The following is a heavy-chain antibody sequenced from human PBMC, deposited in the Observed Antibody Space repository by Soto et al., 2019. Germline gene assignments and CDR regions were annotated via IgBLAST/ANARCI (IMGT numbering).Heavy chain of an antibody. CDR3: ARRSGYYYGMDV. J-gene: IGHJ6*02. D-gene: IGHD3-10*01. Sequence: SETLSLACSVYGGAFSGYDWGWIREPPGKGLEWIGEIHPRGSTNYNPSLKSRVTISVDTYKNQFSLKLSSVTAADTAVYYCARRSGYYYGMDVWGQGTTVT. V-gene: IGHV4-34*01. CDR2: IHPRGST. CDR1: GGAFSGYD.